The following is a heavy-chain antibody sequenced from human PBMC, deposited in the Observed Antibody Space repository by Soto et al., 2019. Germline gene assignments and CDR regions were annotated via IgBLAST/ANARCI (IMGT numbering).Heavy chain of an antibody. CDR3: ARAYGYYFDY. CDR2: IYYSGST. CDR1: GASIRSSAY. Sequence: PSETLSLTCTVSGASIRSSAYWGWIRQPPGKGLEWIGYIYYSGSTNYNPSLKSRVTISVDTSKNQFSLKLSSVTAADTAVYYCARAYGYYFDYWGQGTLVTVSS. J-gene: IGHJ4*02. V-gene: IGHV4-59*01. D-gene: IGHD4-17*01.